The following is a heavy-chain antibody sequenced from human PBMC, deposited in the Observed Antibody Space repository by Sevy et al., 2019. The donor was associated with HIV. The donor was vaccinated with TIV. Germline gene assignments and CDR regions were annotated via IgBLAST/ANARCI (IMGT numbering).Heavy chain of an antibody. D-gene: IGHD1-26*01. J-gene: IGHJ4*02. CDR3: ARGGVGGSSHLFDY. CDR2: IIPIFGTA. V-gene: IGHV1-69*13. CDR1: GGTFSSYA. Sequence: ASVKVSCKASGGTFSSYAISWVRQAPGQGLEWMGGIIPIFGTANYAQKFQGRVTITADESTSTAYMELSSLRSEDTAVYYCARGGVGGSSHLFDYGGQGTLVTFSS.